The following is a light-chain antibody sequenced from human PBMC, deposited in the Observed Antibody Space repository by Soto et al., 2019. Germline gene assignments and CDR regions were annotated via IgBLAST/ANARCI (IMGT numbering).Light chain of an antibody. J-gene: IGKJ3*01. CDR1: QSVSSSY. CDR2: GAS. CDR3: QQYGSSPRIT. Sequence: ILLTQSPGTLSLSPGERATLSCRASQSVSSSYLAWYQQKPGQAPRLLIYGASSRATGIPDRFSGSGSGTDFTLTISRLEPEDFAVYYCQQYGSSPRITFGPGTKVDIK. V-gene: IGKV3-20*01.